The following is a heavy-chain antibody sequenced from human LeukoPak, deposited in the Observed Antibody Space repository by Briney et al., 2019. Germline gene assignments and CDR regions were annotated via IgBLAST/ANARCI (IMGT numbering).Heavy chain of an antibody. CDR3: ARALRYYYGSGTHPDY. J-gene: IGHJ4*02. V-gene: IGHV1-18*04. Sequence: ASVKVSCKASGYTFITNDISWVRQAPGQGLEWMGWISAYNGNTNYAQKLQGRVTMTTDTSTNTAYMELRSLRSDDTAVYYCARALRYYYGSGTHPDYWGQGTLVTVSS. D-gene: IGHD3-10*01. CDR1: GYTFITND. CDR2: ISAYNGNT.